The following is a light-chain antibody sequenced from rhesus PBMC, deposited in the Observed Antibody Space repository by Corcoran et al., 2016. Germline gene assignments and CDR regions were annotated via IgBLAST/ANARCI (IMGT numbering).Light chain of an antibody. Sequence: DIQMTQSPSSLSASVGDTVTITCRASQSFSSSLAWYQQKPGKAPKLLIYSASSLQSGVPSRFSGSKSGKDFTLTISSLQPEDIASYYCQQYYRDPRTFGQGTKVEIK. CDR2: SAS. J-gene: IGKJ1*01. V-gene: IGKV1-46*01. CDR3: QQYYRDPRT. CDR1: QSFSSS.